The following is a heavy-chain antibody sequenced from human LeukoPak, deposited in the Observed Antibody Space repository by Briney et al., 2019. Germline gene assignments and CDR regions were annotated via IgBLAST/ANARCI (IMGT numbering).Heavy chain of an antibody. Sequence: PSETLSLTCAVYGGSFSGFYWSWIRQSPGKGLEWIGEINHSGTTNYNPSLKSRVTISVDTSKNQFSLSLSSVTAADTAVYYCAKFKGHYGDSEYYFDYWGQGTLVTVSS. CDR1: GGSFSGFY. V-gene: IGHV4-34*01. D-gene: IGHD3-10*01. J-gene: IGHJ4*02. CDR3: AKFKGHYGDSEYYFDY. CDR2: INHSGTT.